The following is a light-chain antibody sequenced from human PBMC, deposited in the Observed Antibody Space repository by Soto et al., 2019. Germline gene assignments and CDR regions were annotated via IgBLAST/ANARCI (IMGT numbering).Light chain of an antibody. CDR2: GAS. V-gene: IGKV3D-15*01. CDR1: QSVGTS. J-gene: IGKJ4*01. Sequence: EIVMTQFPDSLCVSPGEGATLSCRASQSVGTSLAWYQQKPGQAPRLLIYGASTRASGCPPRFRGSGSGTEFTLNINYLRSEDIAVYYCQQYSDYVTFGGGTKVEV. CDR3: QQYSDYVT.